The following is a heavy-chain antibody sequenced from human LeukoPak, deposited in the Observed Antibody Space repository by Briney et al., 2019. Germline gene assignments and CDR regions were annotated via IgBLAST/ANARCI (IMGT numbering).Heavy chain of an antibody. D-gene: IGHD3-10*01. CDR3: AKDISGSGKYCFDY. V-gene: IGHV3-9*01. CDR2: ISWNSGSI. CDR1: GFTFDDYA. Sequence: PGRSLRLSCAASGFTFDDYAMHWVRQAPGKGLEWVSGISWNSGSIGYADSVKGRFTISRDNAKNSLYLQMNSLRAEDTALYYCAKDISGSGKYCFDYWGQGTLVTVSS. J-gene: IGHJ4*02.